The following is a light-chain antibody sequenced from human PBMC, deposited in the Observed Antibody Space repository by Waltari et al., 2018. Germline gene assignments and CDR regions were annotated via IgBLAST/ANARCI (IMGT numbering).Light chain of an antibody. CDR3: QTWGTGIQV. V-gene: IGLV4-69*01. CDR1: SGHSSYA. CDR2: VDNDGSP. J-gene: IGLJ3*02. Sequence: QVVLTQSPSASASLGASVKLTCTLSSGHSSYAIAWHQQQPEKGPRYLMKVDNDGSPTKGDGIPDRFSGSSAGAERYLTISGLQSDDEADYYCQTWGTGIQVFGGGTKLTVL.